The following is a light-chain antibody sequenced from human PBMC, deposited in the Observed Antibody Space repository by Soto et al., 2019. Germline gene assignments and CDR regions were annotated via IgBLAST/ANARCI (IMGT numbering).Light chain of an antibody. CDR3: QQYGSSPPT. Sequence: ENVLTQSPGTLYLSPGERATLSCRASQSVTFNYLAWYQQKPGQAPRLLIYGASRLATCISERFSGSGSGTDFTLPISRLEHEDIAVYNCQQYGSSPPTFGGGTRVEIK. CDR2: GAS. CDR1: QSVTFNY. J-gene: IGKJ4*01. V-gene: IGKV3-20*01.